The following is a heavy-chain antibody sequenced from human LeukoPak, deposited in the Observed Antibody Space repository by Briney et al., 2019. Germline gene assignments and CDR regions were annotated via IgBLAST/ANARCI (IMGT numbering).Heavy chain of an antibody. CDR1: GFRFSYID. CDR2: IGAAGAHT. D-gene: IGHD1-14*01. CDR3: ARELGGTKTGGFDI. J-gene: IGHJ3*02. V-gene: IGHV3-64*02. Sequence: PGGSLRLSCAASGFRFSYIDMHWVRQAPGKGMEFVSSIGAAGAHTFYADSVKGRFTISRDNFQSTMYLQMDGLRPEDSAVYYCARELGGTKTGGFDIWGQGTVVTVSS.